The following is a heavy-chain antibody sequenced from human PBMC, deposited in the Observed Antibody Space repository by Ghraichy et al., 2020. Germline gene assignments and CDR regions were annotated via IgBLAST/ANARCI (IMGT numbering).Heavy chain of an antibody. CDR3: ARVHGLPPTKDYGDYAET. Sequence: SETLSLTCAVYGGSFSGYYWSWIRQPPGKGLEWIGEINHSGSTNYNPSLKSRVTISVDTSKNQFSLKLSSVTAADTAVYYCARVHGLPPTKDYGDYAETWGQGTLVTVSS. CDR1: GGSFSGYY. J-gene: IGHJ4*02. D-gene: IGHD4-17*01. V-gene: IGHV4-34*01. CDR2: INHSGST.